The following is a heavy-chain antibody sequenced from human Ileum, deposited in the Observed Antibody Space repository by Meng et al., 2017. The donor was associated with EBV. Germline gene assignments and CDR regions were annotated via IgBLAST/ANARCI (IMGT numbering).Heavy chain of an antibody. J-gene: IGHJ4*02. V-gene: IGHV4-4*03. CDR2: TSHSGST. CDR1: GGSISRSGW. Sequence: QVPLQEPGPGLGKPPETLSLTFAVSGGSISRSGWGSWVRQPPGKGLEWSGETSHSGSTNYSPSLKSRVTISLDKSKNQLSLKLNSVTAADTTVYYCASSDYYRSDYWGQGTLVTVSS. CDR3: ASSDYYRSDY. D-gene: IGHD3-22*01.